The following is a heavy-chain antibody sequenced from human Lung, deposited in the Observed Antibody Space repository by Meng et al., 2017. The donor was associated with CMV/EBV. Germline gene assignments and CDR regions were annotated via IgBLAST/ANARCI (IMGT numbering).Heavy chain of an antibody. CDR2: IYYSGST. Sequence: GSLRLSCTVSGGSISSYYWSWIRQPPGKGLEWIGYIYYSGSTNYNPSLKSRATISVDTSKNQFSLKLSSVTAADTAVYYCASWGYSSSWYYFDYWGQGTLVXVSS. D-gene: IGHD6-13*01. CDR1: GGSISSYY. J-gene: IGHJ4*02. CDR3: ASWGYSSSWYYFDY. V-gene: IGHV4-59*01.